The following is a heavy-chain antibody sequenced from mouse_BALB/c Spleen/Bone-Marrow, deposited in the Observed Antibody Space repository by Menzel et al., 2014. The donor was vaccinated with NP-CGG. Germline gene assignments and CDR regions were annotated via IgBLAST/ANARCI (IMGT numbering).Heavy chain of an antibody. CDR1: GYTFTSYV. D-gene: IGHD2-4*01. J-gene: IGHJ4*01. Sequence: EVQLQQSGPELVKPGASVKMSCKASGYTFTSYVMHWVKQKPGQGLEWIGYINPYNDGTKYNEKFKGKATLTSDKSSSTAYMELSSLTSEDSAVYYCTRGVYYDYDEGAKDYWGQGSSVTDSS. CDR3: TRGVYYDYDEGAKDY. V-gene: IGHV1-14*01. CDR2: INPYNDGT.